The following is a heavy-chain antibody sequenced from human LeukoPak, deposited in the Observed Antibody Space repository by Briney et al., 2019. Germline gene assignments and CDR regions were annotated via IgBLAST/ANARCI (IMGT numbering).Heavy chain of an antibody. D-gene: IGHD5-12*01. CDR1: GFTFSGSA. J-gene: IGHJ5*02. CDR2: IRSKANSYAT. V-gene: IGHV3-73*01. Sequence: GGSLRLSCAASGFTFSGSAMHWVRQASGKGLEWVGRIRSKANSYATAYAASVKGRFTISRDDSKNTAYLQMNSLKTEDTAVYYCMSGYGWFDPWGQGTLVTVSS. CDR3: MSGYGWFDP.